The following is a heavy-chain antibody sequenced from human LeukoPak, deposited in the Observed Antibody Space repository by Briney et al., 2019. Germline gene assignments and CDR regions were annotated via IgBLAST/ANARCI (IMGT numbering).Heavy chain of an antibody. CDR3: ARGLGGGDYGDSDYYYGMDV. CDR2: MNPNSGNT. J-gene: IGHJ6*02. D-gene: IGHD4-17*01. CDR1: GYTFTSYD. V-gene: IGHV1-8*01. Sequence: ASVKVSCKASGYTFTSYDINWVRQATGQGLEWVGWMNPNSGNTGYAQKLQGRVTMTRNTSISTAYMELSSLRSEDTAVYYCARGLGGGDYGDSDYYYGMDVWGQGTTVTVSS.